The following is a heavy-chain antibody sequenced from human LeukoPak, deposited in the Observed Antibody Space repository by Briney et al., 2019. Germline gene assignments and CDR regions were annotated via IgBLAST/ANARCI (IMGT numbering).Heavy chain of an antibody. J-gene: IGHJ6*03. CDR3: AGDPHDDSGSGYYTPHYYMDI. D-gene: IGHD3-3*01. Sequence: AASVKVSCKASGYTFTSYGISWVRQAPGQGLEWMGWISAYNGNTNYAQKLQGRVTMTTDTSTSTAYMELRSLRSDDTAVYFCAGDPHDDSGSGYYTPHYYMDIWGQGTTVTVSS. CDR2: ISAYNGNT. CDR1: GYTFTSYG. V-gene: IGHV1-18*01.